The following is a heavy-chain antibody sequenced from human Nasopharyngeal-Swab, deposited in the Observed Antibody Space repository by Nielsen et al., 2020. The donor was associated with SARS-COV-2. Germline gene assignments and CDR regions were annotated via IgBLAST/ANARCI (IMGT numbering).Heavy chain of an antibody. J-gene: IGHJ4*02. CDR3: ARDLSWSGSYRHLGY. V-gene: IGHV1-69*06. CDR1: GGTFSSYA. D-gene: IGHD1-26*01. CDR2: IIPIFGTA. Sequence: SVKVSCKASGGTFSSYAISWVRQAPGQGLEWMGGIIPIFGTANYAQKFQGRVTITADKSTSTAYMGLSSLRSEDTAVYYCARDLSWSGSYRHLGYWGQGTLVTVSS.